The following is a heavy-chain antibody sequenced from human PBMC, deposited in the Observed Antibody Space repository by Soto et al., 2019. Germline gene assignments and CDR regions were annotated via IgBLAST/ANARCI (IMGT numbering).Heavy chain of an antibody. CDR1: GGCISSYY. J-gene: IGHJ6*03. D-gene: IGHD3-9*01. Sequence: PSETLGLTGTVAGGCISSYYGRWIRQPPGKGLEWIGYSYYSGSTNYNPSLKSRVTISVDTSKNQFSLKLSSVTAADTAVYYCARHYYDDFLFVYSNASNCTYMDVWRKETTVTVSS. CDR2: SYYSGST. CDR3: ARHYYDDFLFVYSNASNCTYMDV. V-gene: IGHV4-59*08.